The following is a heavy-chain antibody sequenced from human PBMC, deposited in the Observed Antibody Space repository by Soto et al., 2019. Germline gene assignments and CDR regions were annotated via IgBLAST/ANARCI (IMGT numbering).Heavy chain of an antibody. Sequence: QITLNESGPTVVKPAETLTLTCTFSGFSLTTSGVGVGWIRQSPGKAPEWLALIYWDDDKRYSASLKSRLTITKDTSKNQVVLTMVSVDSADTATYYCAHRILRTVFGLVTTTAIYFDFWGQGTPVVVSS. CDR1: GFSLTTSGVG. J-gene: IGHJ4*02. CDR2: IYWDDDK. CDR3: AHRILRTVFGLVTTTAIYFDF. V-gene: IGHV2-5*02. D-gene: IGHD3-3*01.